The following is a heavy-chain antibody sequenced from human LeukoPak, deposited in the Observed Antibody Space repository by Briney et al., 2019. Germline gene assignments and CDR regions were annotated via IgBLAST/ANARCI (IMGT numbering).Heavy chain of an antibody. J-gene: IGHJ2*01. D-gene: IGHD3-10*01. Sequence: GGSLRLSCAASGFTVSSNYMSWVRQAPGKGLEWVSVIYSGGSAYYADSVKGRFTISRDNSKNTLYLQMNSLRAEDTAVYYCARAHDPTGGFGESPYWYFDPWGRGTLVTVSS. V-gene: IGHV3-53*01. CDR2: IYSGGSA. CDR1: GFTVSSNY. CDR3: ARAHDPTGGFGESPYWYFDP.